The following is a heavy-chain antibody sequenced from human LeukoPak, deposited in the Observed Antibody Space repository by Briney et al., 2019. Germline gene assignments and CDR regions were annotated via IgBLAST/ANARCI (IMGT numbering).Heavy chain of an antibody. CDR1: GFTFSSYG. J-gene: IGHJ3*02. D-gene: IGHD2-21*01. CDR3: AKDPQIVWWLLPETRNDAFDI. V-gene: IGHV3-30*02. CDR2: IRYDGSNK. Sequence: GGSLRLSCAASGFTFSSYGMHWVRQAPGKGLEWVAFIRYDGSNKYYADSVKGRFTISRDNSKNTLYLQMNSLRAEDTAVYYCAKDPQIVWWLLPETRNDAFDIWGQGTMVTVSS.